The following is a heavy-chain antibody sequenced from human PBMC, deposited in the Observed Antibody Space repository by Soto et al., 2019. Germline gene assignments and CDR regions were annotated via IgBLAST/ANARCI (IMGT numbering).Heavy chain of an antibody. J-gene: IGHJ6*02. CDR3: ARGDRGGSGSPASYYYSGLDV. CDR1: GFTFSSYA. Sequence: DVQLLESGGHLVQPGGSLRLSCAASGFTFSSYAMSWVRQAPGKGLEWVSSVSAGGDMTYYSDSAKGRFTISRDNSNNALFLQMNSLRIEDTALYYCARGDRGGSGSPASYYYSGLDVWGQGATVTVS. V-gene: IGHV3-23*01. D-gene: IGHD3-10*01. CDR2: VSAGGDMT.